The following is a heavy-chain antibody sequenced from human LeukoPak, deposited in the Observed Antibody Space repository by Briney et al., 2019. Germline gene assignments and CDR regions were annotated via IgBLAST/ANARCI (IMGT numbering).Heavy chain of an antibody. D-gene: IGHD4-17*01. CDR1: GFTFSSYG. J-gene: IGHJ4*02. CDR2: IYSVGST. V-gene: IGHV3-53*01. CDR3: ARGLDYGDYFDY. Sequence: PGRSLRLSCAASGFTFSSYGMHWVRQAPGKGLEWVSVIYSVGSTYYADSVKGRFTISRDNSKNTLYLQMNSLRAEDTAVYYCARGLDYGDYFDYWGQGTLVTVSS.